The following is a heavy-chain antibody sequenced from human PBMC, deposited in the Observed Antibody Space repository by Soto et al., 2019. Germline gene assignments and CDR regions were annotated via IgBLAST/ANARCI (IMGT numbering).Heavy chain of an antibody. Sequence: GGSLRLSCAGPGFTFSSYVMIWFRQAPGKGLEWVSAISGSGGSTYYADSVKGRFTISRDNSKNTLYLQMNSLRAEDTAVYYCAKPSSSWHPFDYWGQGTLVTVSS. D-gene: IGHD2-15*01. V-gene: IGHV3-23*01. CDR2: ISGSGGST. J-gene: IGHJ4*02. CDR3: AKPSSSWHPFDY. CDR1: GFTFSSYV.